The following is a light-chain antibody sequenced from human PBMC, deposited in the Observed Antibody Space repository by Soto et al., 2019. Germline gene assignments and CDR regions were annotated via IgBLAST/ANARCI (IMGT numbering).Light chain of an antibody. V-gene: IGKV3-20*01. J-gene: IGKJ2*01. CDR3: QQYGSSPQT. CDR1: QSVTSSY. CDR2: GAS. Sequence: EIVLTQSPGTLSLSPGERAILSCRASQSVTSSYLAWYQQKPGQAPRLLIYGASSRATGIPDRFSGSGSGTDFTLIISRLEPEDFAVYYCQQYGSSPQTFGQGTRLAIK.